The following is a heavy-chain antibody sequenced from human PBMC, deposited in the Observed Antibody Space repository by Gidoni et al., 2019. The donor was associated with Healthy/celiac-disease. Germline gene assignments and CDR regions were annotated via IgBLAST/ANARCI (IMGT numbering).Heavy chain of an antibody. Sequence: QLQLQESGPGLVKPSETLSLTCTVSGGSISSSSYYWGWIRQPPGKGLEWIGSIYYSGRTYYNPSLKSRVTISVDTSKNQFSLKLSSVTAADTAVYYCARFWHSSGYYYPHDAFDIWGQGTMVTVSS. V-gene: IGHV4-39*01. CDR3: ARFWHSSGYYYPHDAFDI. CDR1: GGSISSSSYY. J-gene: IGHJ3*02. CDR2: IYYSGRT. D-gene: IGHD3-22*01.